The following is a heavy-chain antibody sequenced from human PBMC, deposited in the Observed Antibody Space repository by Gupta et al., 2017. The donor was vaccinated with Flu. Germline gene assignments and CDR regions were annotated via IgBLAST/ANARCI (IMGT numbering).Heavy chain of an antibody. CDR3: ARGLRGEAAKLEIPRWYFDL. J-gene: IGHJ2*01. V-gene: IGHV3-23*01. Sequence: EVQLLESGGGLVQPGGSLRLSCAASGFTFSSYAMTWVRQAPGKGLHWVSSISGSGTSAYYVDSVKGRFLISRDNSKNTLYLQMNSLRAEDTAVYYCARGLRGEAAKLEIPRWYFDLWGRGTLVTVSS. D-gene: IGHD3-3*01. CDR2: ISGSGTSA. CDR1: GFTFSSYA.